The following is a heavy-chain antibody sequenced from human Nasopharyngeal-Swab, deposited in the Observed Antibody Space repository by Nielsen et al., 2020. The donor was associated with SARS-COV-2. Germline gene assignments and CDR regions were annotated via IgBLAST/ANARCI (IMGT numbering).Heavy chain of an antibody. CDR2: ISASGGST. D-gene: IGHD3-16*02. Sequence: WIRQPPGKGLEWVSAISASGGSTYYADSVKGRFTISRDNSKNTLYLQMNSLRAEDTAVYYCAKAEYDYVWGSYRAAFDYWGQGTLVTVSS. J-gene: IGHJ4*02. CDR3: AKAEYDYVWGSYRAAFDY. V-gene: IGHV3-23*01.